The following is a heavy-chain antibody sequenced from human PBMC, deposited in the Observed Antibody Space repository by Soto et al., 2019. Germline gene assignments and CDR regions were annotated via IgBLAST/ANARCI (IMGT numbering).Heavy chain of an antibody. V-gene: IGHV3-33*01. CDR1: GFTIRNYG. Sequence: LRLSCAASGFTIRNYGIHCVSQAPGKGLEWVALIWFDGSKKYYVDSVKGRFAVSRDNSKNTLYLQMNSLRVEDTAVYYCARDRLVPYGYGMDVWGQGTTVTVSS. D-gene: IGHD2-2*01. J-gene: IGHJ6*02. CDR3: ARDRLVPYGYGMDV. CDR2: IWFDGSKK.